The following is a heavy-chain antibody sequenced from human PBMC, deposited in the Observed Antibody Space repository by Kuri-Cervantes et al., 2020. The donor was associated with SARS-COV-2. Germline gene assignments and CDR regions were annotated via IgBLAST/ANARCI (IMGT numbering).Heavy chain of an antibody. CDR3: ARELSRYSGSYSDY. D-gene: IGHD1-26*01. CDR2: ISYDGNNK. CDR1: GFTFSSYA. J-gene: IGHJ4*02. Sequence: GESLKISCAASGFTFSSYAMHWVRQAPGKGLEWVTVISYDGNNKYYADSVKGRFTISRDNSRNTLYLQMNSLRAEDTAVYYCARELSRYSGSYSDYWGQGTLVTVSS. V-gene: IGHV3-30-3*01.